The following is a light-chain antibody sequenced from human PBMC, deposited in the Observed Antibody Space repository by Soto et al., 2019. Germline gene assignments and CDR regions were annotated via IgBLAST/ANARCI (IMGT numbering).Light chain of an antibody. CDR2: DTS. V-gene: IGLV7-46*01. Sequence: QAVVTQEPSLTVSPGGTVTLTCGSSTGAVTTGHYPYWFQQRPGQAPRTLIYDTSSKHSYTPARFSGSLLGGKAALTLSGAQPEDEAEYYCLLSYIGPRIFGGGTKLTVL. CDR3: LLSYIGPRI. CDR1: TGAVTTGHY. J-gene: IGLJ2*01.